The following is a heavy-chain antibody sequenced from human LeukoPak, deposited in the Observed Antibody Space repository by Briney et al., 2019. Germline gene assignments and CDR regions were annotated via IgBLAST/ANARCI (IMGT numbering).Heavy chain of an antibody. CDR3: GSGQQLGY. D-gene: IGHD6-13*01. V-gene: IGHV3-7*02. Sequence: PGGSLRLSCAASGFTFRNYWMSWVRQAPGKGLEWVANIKQDGSEKNYVDSVKGRFTISRDNAKNSLYLEMNSLRPEDTAVYYCGSGQQLGYWGQGTLVTVSS. CDR2: IKQDGSEK. J-gene: IGHJ4*02. CDR1: GFTFRNYW.